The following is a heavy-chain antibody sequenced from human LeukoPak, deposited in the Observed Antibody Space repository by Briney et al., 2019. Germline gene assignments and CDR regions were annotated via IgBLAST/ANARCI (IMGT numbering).Heavy chain of an antibody. CDR1: GGSFSGYY. Sequence: PSETLSLTCAVYGGSFSGYYWSWIRQPPGKGLEWIGEINHSGSTNYNPSLKSRVTISVDTSKNQFSLKLSSVTAADTAVYYCARVYPACWGQGTLVTVSS. J-gene: IGHJ4*02. CDR3: ARVYPAC. D-gene: IGHD6-25*01. V-gene: IGHV4-34*01. CDR2: INHSGST.